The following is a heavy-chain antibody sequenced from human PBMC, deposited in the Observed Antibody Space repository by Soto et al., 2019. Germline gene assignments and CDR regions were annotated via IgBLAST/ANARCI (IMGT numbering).Heavy chain of an antibody. CDR1: GGTLSSYA. V-gene: IGHV1-69*13. CDR2: IIPIFGTA. D-gene: IGHD3-22*01. J-gene: IGHJ6*02. Sequence: SVKVSCKASGGTLSSYAISWVRPAPGQGLEWMGGIIPIFGTANYAQKFQGRVTITADESTSTAYMELSSLRSEDTAVYYCAREGGSYYDSSGYSPGGMDVWGQGTTVTVSS. CDR3: AREGGSYYDSSGYSPGGMDV.